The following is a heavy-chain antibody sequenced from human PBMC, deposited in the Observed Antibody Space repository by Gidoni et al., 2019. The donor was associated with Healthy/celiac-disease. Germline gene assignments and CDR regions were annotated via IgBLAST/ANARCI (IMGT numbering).Heavy chain of an antibody. CDR2: ISSSISTI. D-gene: IGHD6-6*01. V-gene: IGHV3-48*02. CDR1: GFTFSSYS. CDR3: ARCSSTGSHFQH. J-gene: IGHJ1*01. Sequence: EVQLVESGGGLVQPGGSLRLSCAASGFTFSSYSMNWVRQAPGKGLEWVSYISSSISTIYYADSVKGRFTISRDNAKNSLYLQMNSLRDEDTAVYYCARCSSTGSHFQHWGQGTLVTVSS.